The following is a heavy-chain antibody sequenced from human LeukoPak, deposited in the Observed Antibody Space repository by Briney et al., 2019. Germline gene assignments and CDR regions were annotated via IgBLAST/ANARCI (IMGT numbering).Heavy chain of an antibody. Sequence: GGSLRLSCAASGFTVSTNYMSWVRQAPQGLEWVSVIYSGTTTYYADSVKGRFTTSRDNAKNSLYLQMNSLRAEDTAVYYCARASRYGLNWFDPWGQGTLVTVSS. D-gene: IGHD3-10*01. CDR2: IYSGTTT. CDR3: ARASRYGLNWFDP. CDR1: GFTVSTNY. V-gene: IGHV3-66*01. J-gene: IGHJ5*02.